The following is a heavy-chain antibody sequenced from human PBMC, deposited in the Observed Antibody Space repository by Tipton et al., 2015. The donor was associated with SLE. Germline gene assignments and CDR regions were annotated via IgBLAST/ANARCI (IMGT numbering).Heavy chain of an antibody. CDR1: GFTFSIYV. CDR2: IPYDGSFK. D-gene: IGHD4-23*01. CDR3: AREGGYGGNSGAFDI. J-gene: IGHJ4*02. Sequence: SLRLSCAASGFTFSIYVMHWVRQAPGKGLEWVAVIPYDGSFKYYADSVKGRFTISRDNSKNTLYLQLNSLRAEDTAVYYCAREGGYGGNSGAFDIWGQGTLVTVSS. V-gene: IGHV3-30*04.